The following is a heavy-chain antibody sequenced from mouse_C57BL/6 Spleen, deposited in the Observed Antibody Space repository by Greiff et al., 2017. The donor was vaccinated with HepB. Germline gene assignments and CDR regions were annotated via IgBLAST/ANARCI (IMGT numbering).Heavy chain of an antibody. J-gene: IGHJ4*01. CDR3: ARGLFSYAMDY. CDR1: GFTFSDYG. D-gene: IGHD3-1*01. CDR2: ISSGSSTI. Sequence: EVQVVESGGGLVKPGGSLKLSCAASGFTFSDYGMHWVRQAPGKGLEWVAYISSGSSTIYYADTVKGRFTISRDNAKTTLFLQMTSLRSEDTAMYYCARGLFSYAMDYWGQGTTVTVAS. V-gene: IGHV5-17*01.